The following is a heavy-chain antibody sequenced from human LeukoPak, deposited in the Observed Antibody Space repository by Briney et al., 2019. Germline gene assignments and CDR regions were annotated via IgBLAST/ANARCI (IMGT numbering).Heavy chain of an antibody. V-gene: IGHV3-33*01. CDR3: AREVRFWSGYYHDY. J-gene: IGHJ4*02. D-gene: IGHD3-3*01. CDR2: IWYDGSNK. CDR1: GFTFSSYG. Sequence: PGGSLRLSCAASGFTFSSYGMHWVRQAPGKGLEWVAVIWYDGSNKYYADSVKGRFTISRDNSKNTLYLQMNSLRAEDTAVYYCAREVRFWSGYYHDYWGQGTLVTVSP.